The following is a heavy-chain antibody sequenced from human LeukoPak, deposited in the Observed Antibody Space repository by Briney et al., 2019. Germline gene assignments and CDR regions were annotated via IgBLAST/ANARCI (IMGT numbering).Heavy chain of an antibody. V-gene: IGHV1-2*02. CDR3: ARVRIVATAYDALDI. CDR1: GYTFTGYY. CDR2: INPNSGGT. Sequence: ASVKVSCKASGYTFTGYYMHWVRQAPGQGLEWIEWINPNSGGTNYAQKFQGRVTLTRDTSISTAYMELTGLTSDDTTVYYCARVRIVATAYDALDIWGQGTMATVSS. J-gene: IGHJ3*02. D-gene: IGHD5-12*01.